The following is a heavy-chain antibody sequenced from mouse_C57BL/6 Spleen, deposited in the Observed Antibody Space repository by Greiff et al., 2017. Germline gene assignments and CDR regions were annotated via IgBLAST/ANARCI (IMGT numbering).Heavy chain of an antibody. J-gene: IGHJ3*01. CDR3: ARGDYYGSSPFAY. CDR1: GYTFTSYW. CDR2: INPSNGGT. V-gene: IGHV1-53*01. Sequence: QVQLQQPGTELVKPGASVKLSCKASGYTFTSYWMHWVKQRPGQGLEWIGNINPSNGGTNYNEKFKSKATLTVDKSSSTASMQLSSLTSEDSAVYDCARGDYYGSSPFAYWGQGTLVTVSA. D-gene: IGHD1-1*01.